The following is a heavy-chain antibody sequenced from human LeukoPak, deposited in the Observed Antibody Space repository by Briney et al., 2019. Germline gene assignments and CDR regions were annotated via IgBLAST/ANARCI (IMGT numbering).Heavy chain of an antibody. V-gene: IGHV1-24*01. Sequence: ASVKVSCKVSGYTLTELSMHWVRQAPGKGLEWMGGFDPEDGETIYAQKFQGRVTITRNTSISTAYMELSSLRSEDTAVYYCARARGGSRFDYWGQGTLVTVSS. CDR2: FDPEDGET. J-gene: IGHJ4*02. D-gene: IGHD4-23*01. CDR3: ARARGGSRFDY. CDR1: GYTLTELS.